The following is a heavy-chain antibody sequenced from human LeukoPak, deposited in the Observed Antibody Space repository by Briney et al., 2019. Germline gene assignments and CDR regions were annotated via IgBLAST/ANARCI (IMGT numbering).Heavy chain of an antibody. D-gene: IGHD5-24*01. J-gene: IGHJ4*02. CDR1: GGSISSYY. V-gene: IGHV4-59*01. CDR2: IYYSGST. CDR3: ASGDGYNFDY. Sequence: SETLSPTCTVSGGSISSYYLSWIRQPPGKGLEWIGYIYYSGSTNYNPSLKSRVTISVDTSKNQFSLKLSSVTAADTAVYYCASGDGYNFDYWGQGTLVTVSS.